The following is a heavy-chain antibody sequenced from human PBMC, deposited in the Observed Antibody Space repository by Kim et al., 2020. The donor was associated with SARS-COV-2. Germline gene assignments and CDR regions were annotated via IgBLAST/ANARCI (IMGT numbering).Heavy chain of an antibody. D-gene: IGHD3-10*01. J-gene: IGHJ4*02. V-gene: IGHV6-1*01. CDR3: ARGVHYYGSGSLNFDY. Sequence: SVKSRITINPDTSKNQFSLQLNSVTPEDTAVYYCARGVHYYGSGSLNFDYWGQGTLVTVSS.